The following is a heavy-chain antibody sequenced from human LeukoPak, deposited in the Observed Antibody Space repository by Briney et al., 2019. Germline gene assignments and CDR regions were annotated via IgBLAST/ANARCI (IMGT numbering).Heavy chain of an antibody. CDR1: GGSTSSYF. D-gene: IGHD4/OR15-4a*01. V-gene: IGHV4-4*07. J-gene: IGHJ5*02. Sequence: SETLSLTCTGSGGSTSSYFWSWIRQPAGKGLEWIGRIYSSGTTNYNPSLQSRVTMSVDTSKNQFSLKLSSITAADTAVYYCAREPGANCFDPWGQGTLVTVSS. CDR2: IYSSGTT. CDR3: AREPGANCFDP.